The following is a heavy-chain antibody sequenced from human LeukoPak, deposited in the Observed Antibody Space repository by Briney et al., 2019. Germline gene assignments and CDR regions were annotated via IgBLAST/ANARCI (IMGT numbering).Heavy chain of an antibody. Sequence: ASVMVSCKASGYTFTGYYMHWVRQAPGQGLEWMGWINPNSGGTNYAQKFQGWVTMTRDTSISTAYMELSRLRSDDTAVYYCARGRMDQGLMVYYFDYWGQGTLVTVSS. D-gene: IGHD3-10*01. CDR1: GYTFTGYY. CDR2: INPNSGGT. J-gene: IGHJ4*02. CDR3: ARGRMDQGLMVYYFDY. V-gene: IGHV1-2*04.